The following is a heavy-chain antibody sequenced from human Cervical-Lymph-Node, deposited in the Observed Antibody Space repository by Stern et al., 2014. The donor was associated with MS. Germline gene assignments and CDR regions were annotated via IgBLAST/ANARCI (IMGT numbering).Heavy chain of an antibody. Sequence: VQLEESGAEVKKPGSSVKVSCKASGGTFSTYAISWVRQAPGQGLEWMGGIIPIIGTANYAQKFQGRVTITADESTTTAYMELSSLRSEDTAVYYCASGGRSSWYFDLWGRGTLVTVSS. CDR2: IIPIIGTA. V-gene: IGHV1-69*01. CDR3: ASGGRSSWYFDL. D-gene: IGHD6-6*01. CDR1: GGTFSTYA. J-gene: IGHJ2*01.